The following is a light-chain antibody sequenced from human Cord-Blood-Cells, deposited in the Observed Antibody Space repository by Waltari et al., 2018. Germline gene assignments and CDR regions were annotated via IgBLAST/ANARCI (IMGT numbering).Light chain of an antibody. V-gene: IGKV1-39*01. CDR1: QSISSY. CDR2: AAS. CDR3: QQSYSTPIT. J-gene: IGKJ5*01. Sequence: DIQMTQSPSSLSASVGDRVTITCRASQSISSYLNWYQQKLGKAPKLLIYAASSLQSGVTSRFSGSGSGTDFTLTISSLQPEEFATYYCQQSYSTPITFGQGTRLEIK.